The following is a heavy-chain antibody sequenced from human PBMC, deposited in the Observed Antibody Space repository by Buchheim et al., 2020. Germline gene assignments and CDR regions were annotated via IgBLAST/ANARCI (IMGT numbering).Heavy chain of an antibody. J-gene: IGHJ6*02. D-gene: IGHD2-15*01. V-gene: IGHV3-23*01. CDR1: GFTFSSYA. CDR2: ISGSGGST. CDR3: AKDTPPENYCSGGSCYSISYYYYGMDV. Sequence: EVQLLESGGGLVQPGGSLRLSCAASGFTFSSYAMSWVRQAPGKGLEWVSAISGSGGSTYYADSVKGRFTISRVNSKNQMYLQMNSLRAEDTAVYYCAKDTPPENYCSGGSCYSISYYYYGMDVWGQGTT.